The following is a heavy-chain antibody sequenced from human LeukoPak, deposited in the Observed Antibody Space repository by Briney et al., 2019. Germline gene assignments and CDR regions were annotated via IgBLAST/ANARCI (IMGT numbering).Heavy chain of an antibody. J-gene: IGHJ4*02. CDR2: IKQDGSQC. V-gene: IGHV3-7*01. D-gene: IGHD6-6*01. CDR3: ARRGGSSSRRSPIDY. CDR1: GFTFSDYW. Sequence: GGSLRLSCTASGFTFSDYWITWVRQAPGKGPDWVAYIKQDGSQCYYVDSVRGRFTISRDNAKNSLFLQMNGLRAEDTAVYYCARRGGSSSRRSPIDYWGQGTLVTVSS.